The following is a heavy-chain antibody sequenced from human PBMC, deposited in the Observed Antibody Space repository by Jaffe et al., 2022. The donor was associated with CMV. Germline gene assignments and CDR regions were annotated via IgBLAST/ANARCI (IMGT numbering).Heavy chain of an antibody. Sequence: EVQLLESGGGLVQPGGSLRLSCAASGFTFSSYAMSWVRQAPGKGLEWVSAISGSGGSTYYADSVKGRFTISRDNSKNTLYLQMNSLRAEDTAVYYCAKDQGDIVVVVAAPEYFQHWGQGTLVTVSS. D-gene: IGHD2-15*01. J-gene: IGHJ1*01. V-gene: IGHV3-23*01. CDR3: AKDQGDIVVVVAAPEYFQH. CDR2: ISGSGGST. CDR1: GFTFSSYA.